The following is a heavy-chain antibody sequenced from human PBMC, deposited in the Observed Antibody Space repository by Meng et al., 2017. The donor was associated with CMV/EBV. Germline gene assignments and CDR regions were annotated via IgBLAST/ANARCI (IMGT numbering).Heavy chain of an antibody. CDR2: IIPIFGTA. CDR1: GGTFSSYA. CDR3: AREEVVPAPRFDP. V-gene: IGHV1-69*05. J-gene: IGHJ5*02. Sequence: KASGGTFSSYAISWVRQAPGQGLEWMGGIIPIFGTANYAQKFQGRVTITTDESTSTAYMELSSLRSEDTAVYYCAREEVVPAPRFDPWGQGTLVTVSS. D-gene: IGHD2-2*01.